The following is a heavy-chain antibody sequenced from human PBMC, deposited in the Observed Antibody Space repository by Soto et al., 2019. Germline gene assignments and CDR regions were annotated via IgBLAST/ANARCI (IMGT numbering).Heavy chain of an antibody. CDR1: GFTFSSYA. D-gene: IGHD6-19*01. CDR2: ISGSGGST. Sequence: EVQLLESGGGLVQPGGSLRLSCTASGFTFSSYAMSWVRQAPGKGLEWVSAISGSGGSTYYADSVKGRFTISRDNSKNTLYLQMNSLTAEDTAVYYCARVGIAVAGTYFDYWGQGTLVTVSS. CDR3: ARVGIAVAGTYFDY. J-gene: IGHJ4*02. V-gene: IGHV3-23*01.